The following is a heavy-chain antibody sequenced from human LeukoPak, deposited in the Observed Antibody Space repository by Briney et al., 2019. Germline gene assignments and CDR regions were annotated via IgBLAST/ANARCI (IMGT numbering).Heavy chain of an antibody. CDR1: GFTFSSYD. CDR3: AKKRAGGVWTQLDY. D-gene: IGHD1-14*01. CDR2: ISYDGSNK. J-gene: IGHJ4*02. Sequence: PGRSLRLSCAASGFTFSSYDMHWVRQAPGKGLEWVAVISYDGSNKYYADSVKGRFTISRDNSKNTLYLQMNSLRAEDTAVYYCAKKRAGGVWTQLDYWGQGTLVTVSS. V-gene: IGHV3-30*18.